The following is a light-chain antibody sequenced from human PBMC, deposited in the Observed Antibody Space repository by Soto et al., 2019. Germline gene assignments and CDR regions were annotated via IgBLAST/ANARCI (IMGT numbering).Light chain of an antibody. V-gene: IGKV3-15*01. CDR3: QQYNNWTRT. J-gene: IGKJ1*01. Sequence: EIVMTQSPATLSVSPGERATLSCRASQSVSSNLAWYQQKPGQAPRLLIYGASTRATGIPARFSGSGSGTEFTHTISSLQSEDFAVYYCQQYNNWTRTFGQGTNVEIK. CDR2: GAS. CDR1: QSVSSN.